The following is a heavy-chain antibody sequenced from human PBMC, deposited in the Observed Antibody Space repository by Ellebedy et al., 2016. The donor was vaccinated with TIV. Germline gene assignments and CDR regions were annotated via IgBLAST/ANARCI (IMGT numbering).Heavy chain of an antibody. CDR2: IVVGSGNT. V-gene: IGHV1-58*01. J-gene: IGHJ6*02. D-gene: IGHD3-10*01. Sequence: SVKVSCXASGFTFTSSPVQWARQARGQRLEWIGWIVVGSGNTNYAQKFQERVTITRDMSTSTAYMELSSLRSEDTAVYYCAAEGASGDYNSNGMDVWGQGTTVTVSS. CDR3: AAEGASGDYNSNGMDV. CDR1: GFTFTSSP.